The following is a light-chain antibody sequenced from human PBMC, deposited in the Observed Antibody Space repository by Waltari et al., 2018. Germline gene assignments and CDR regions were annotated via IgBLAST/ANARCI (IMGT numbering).Light chain of an antibody. V-gene: IGLV4-60*03. CDR1: SGPSTYI. Sequence: QPVLTQSSSTSASLGSSVKLTCTLDSGPSTYIIAWHQQQAGKAPRYLMNLEDSGNYKKGSGVPDRFSGSSSGADRYLAIFNLQSEDEADYYCETWDSNTRVFGGGTKLTVL. CDR2: LEDSGNY. J-gene: IGLJ3*02. CDR3: ETWDSNTRV.